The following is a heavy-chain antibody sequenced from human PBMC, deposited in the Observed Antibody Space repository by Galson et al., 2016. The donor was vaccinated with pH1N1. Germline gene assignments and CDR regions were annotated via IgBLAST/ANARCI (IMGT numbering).Heavy chain of an antibody. CDR3: ATEDYYTSLY. CDR1: GFIFSDYW. J-gene: IGHJ4*02. CDR2: INQDGSRK. D-gene: IGHD1-26*01. Sequence: SLRLSCAASGFIFSDYWMSWVRQAPGKGLEWVAKINQDGSRKYYVASMKGRCNISRDNAENSLSPQMNSLRVQDTALYYCATEDYYTSLYWGQGILGTVSS. V-gene: IGHV3-7*01.